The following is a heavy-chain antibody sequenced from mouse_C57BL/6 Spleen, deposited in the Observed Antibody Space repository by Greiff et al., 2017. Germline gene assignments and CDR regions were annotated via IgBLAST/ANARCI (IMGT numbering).Heavy chain of an antibody. CDR1: GYTFTSYD. CDR3: ARERAGSWFAY. D-gene: IGHD4-1*01. V-gene: IGHV1-85*01. Sequence: QVQLQQSGPELVKPGASVKLSCKASGYTFTSYDINWVKQRPGQGLEWIGWIYPRDGSTKYNEKFKGKATLTVDTSSSTAYMELHSLTSEDSAVYFCARERAGSWFAYWGQGTLVTVSA. CDR2: IYPRDGST. J-gene: IGHJ3*01.